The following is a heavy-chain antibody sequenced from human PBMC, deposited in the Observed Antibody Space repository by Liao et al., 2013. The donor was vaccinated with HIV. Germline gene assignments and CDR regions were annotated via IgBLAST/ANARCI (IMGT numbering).Heavy chain of an antibody. V-gene: IGHV4-61*02. D-gene: IGHD4-23*01. CDR2: IYTTGGT. CDR3: ARWDFGGNSAFDI. J-gene: IGHJ3*02. CDR1: GGSIRSGSYY. Sequence: QVQLQESGPGLVKPSQTLSLTCTVSGGSIRSGSYYWSWIRQPAGKGLEWIGRIYTTGGTNYNPSLKSRITISVDTPKNQFSLKLSSVTAADTAVYYCARWDFGGNSAFDIWGLRDNGHRLF.